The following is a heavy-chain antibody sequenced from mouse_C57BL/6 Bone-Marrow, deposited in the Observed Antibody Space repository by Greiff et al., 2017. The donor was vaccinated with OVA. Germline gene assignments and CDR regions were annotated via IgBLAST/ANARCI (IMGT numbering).Heavy chain of an antibody. Sequence: DVKLVESGGGLVKPGGSLKLSCAASGFTFSSYAMSWVRQTPEKRLEWVATISDGGSYTYYPDNVKGRFTISRDNAKNNLYLQMSHLKSEDTAMYYCARPYYYGSSPYYAMDYWGQGTSVTVSS. CDR2: ISDGGSYT. D-gene: IGHD1-1*01. CDR1: GFTFSSYA. CDR3: ARPYYYGSSPYYAMDY. J-gene: IGHJ4*01. V-gene: IGHV5-4*03.